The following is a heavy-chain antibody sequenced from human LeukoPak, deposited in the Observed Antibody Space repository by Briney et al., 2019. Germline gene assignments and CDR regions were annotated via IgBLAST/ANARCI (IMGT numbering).Heavy chain of an antibody. CDR2: ISGSGGST. J-gene: IGHJ4*02. CDR3: AKGPHSGSYLSEIDY. D-gene: IGHD1-26*01. CDR1: GFTFSSYA. Sequence: PGGSLRLSCAASGFTFSSYAMSWVRQAPGKGLEWVSAISGSGGSTYYADSVKGRFTISRDNSKNTLYLQMNSLRAEDTAVYYCAKGPHSGSYLSEIDYWGQGTLVTVSS. V-gene: IGHV3-23*01.